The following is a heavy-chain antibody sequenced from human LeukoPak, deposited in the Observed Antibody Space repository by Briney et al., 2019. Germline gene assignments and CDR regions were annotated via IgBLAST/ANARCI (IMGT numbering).Heavy chain of an antibody. J-gene: IGHJ4*02. V-gene: IGHV4-59*08. CDR2: IDYSGST. CDR1: GGXISSYY. Sequence: SETLSLTCTVSGGXISSYYCSWIRQPPGKGLEWIGYIDYSGSTNYNPSLRSRVTISVDRSKNQFSLKVRSVTAADTAVYYCARLNGGYWGQGTLVTVSS. D-gene: IGHD1-1*01. CDR3: ARLNGGY.